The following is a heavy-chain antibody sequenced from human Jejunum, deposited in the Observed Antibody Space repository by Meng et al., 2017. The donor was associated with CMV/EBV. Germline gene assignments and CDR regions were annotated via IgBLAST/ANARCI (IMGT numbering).Heavy chain of an antibody. CDR1: GYTFTSYA. V-gene: IGHV7-4-1*02. CDR2: IDPNTGNP. D-gene: IGHD5-24*01. CDR3: ARDSPLDGYSLLGY. J-gene: IGHJ4*02. Sequence: QVQLLQSGSELKPPWASVKVSCRPSGYTFTSYAINWVRQAPGQGPDWMGWIDPNTGNPTYDQGFTGRFVFSLDTSVSTAYLQINSLRADDTAVYYCARDSPLDGYSLLGYWGQGTLVTVSS.